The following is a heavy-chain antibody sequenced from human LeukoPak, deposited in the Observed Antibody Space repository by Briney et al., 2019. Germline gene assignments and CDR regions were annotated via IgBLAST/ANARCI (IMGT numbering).Heavy chain of an antibody. Sequence: GASVKVSCKASGYTFTRYGISWVRQAPGQGLEWMGWISAYNGNTNYAQKLQGRVTMTTDTSTSTAYMELRSLRSDDTAVYYCARDLYDSSGYSDAFDIWGQGTMVTVSS. CDR3: ARDLYDSSGYSDAFDI. V-gene: IGHV1-18*01. J-gene: IGHJ3*02. D-gene: IGHD3-22*01. CDR1: GYTFTRYG. CDR2: ISAYNGNT.